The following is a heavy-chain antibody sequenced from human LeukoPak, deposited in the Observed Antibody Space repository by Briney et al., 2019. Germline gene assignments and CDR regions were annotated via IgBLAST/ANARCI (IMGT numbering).Heavy chain of an antibody. D-gene: IGHD1-26*01. Sequence: GGSLRLSCAASGFTVTTNYMTWVRQAPGKGLEWVSIIYSGGFTDYADSVKGRFTISRDNSKNTLDLQMNSLRAEDTAVYYCARRLEYSGSKGVFDYWGQGTLVTVSS. CDR1: GFTVTTNY. CDR3: ARRLEYSGSKGVFDY. V-gene: IGHV3-66*01. CDR2: IYSGGFT. J-gene: IGHJ4*02.